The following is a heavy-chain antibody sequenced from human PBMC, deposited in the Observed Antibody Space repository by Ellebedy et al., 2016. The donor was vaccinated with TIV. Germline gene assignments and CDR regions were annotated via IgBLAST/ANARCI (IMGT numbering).Heavy chain of an antibody. J-gene: IGHJ4*02. D-gene: IGHD3-22*01. CDR1: GGSVTTNGFY. CDR3: ARQYNYGTSGYYVDY. V-gene: IGHV4-61*08. CDR2: IYHNGNT. Sequence: MPSETLSLTCTVSGGSVTTNGFYWTWIRQPPGKGLEWIGYIYHNGNTNYNPSLKSRVTISVDTSKNQFSLKLSSVTAADTAVYYCARQYNYGTSGYYVDYWGQGTLLTVSS.